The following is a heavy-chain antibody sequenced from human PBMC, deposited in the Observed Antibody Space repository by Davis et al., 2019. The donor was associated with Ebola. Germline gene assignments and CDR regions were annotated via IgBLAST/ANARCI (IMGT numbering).Heavy chain of an antibody. J-gene: IGHJ4*02. Sequence: SVKVSCKASGGTFSSYTISWVRQAPGQGLEWMGRIIPILGIANYAQKFQGRVTITADKSTSTAYMELSSLRSEDTAVYYCARLNYYGSGTIDYWGQGTLVTVSS. V-gene: IGHV1-69*02. D-gene: IGHD3-10*01. CDR2: IIPILGIA. CDR1: GGTFSSYT. CDR3: ARLNYYGSGTIDY.